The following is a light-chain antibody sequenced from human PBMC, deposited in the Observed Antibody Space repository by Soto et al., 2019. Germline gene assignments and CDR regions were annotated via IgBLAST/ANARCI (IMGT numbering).Light chain of an antibody. CDR2: GAS. Sequence: EIVLTQSPATLSLSPGERATLSCRASQSVSSYLAWYQQKPGQAPRLLISGASTGATGIPARFSGSGSGTEFTLTISSLQSEDCAVYYCQQYYTWPITFGGGTKVEIK. CDR1: QSVSSY. V-gene: IGKV3-15*01. J-gene: IGKJ4*01. CDR3: QQYYTWPIT.